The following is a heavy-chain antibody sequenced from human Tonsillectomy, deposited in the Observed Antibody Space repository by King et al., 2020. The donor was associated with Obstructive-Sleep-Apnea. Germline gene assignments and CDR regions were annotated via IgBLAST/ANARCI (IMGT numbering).Heavy chain of an antibody. CDR3: ASGDYDILTGSLYYYGMDV. J-gene: IGHJ6*02. CDR2: IYYSGST. Sequence: LQLQESGPGLVKPSETLSLTCTVSGGSISSSSYYWGWIRQPPGKGLEGIGSIYYSGSTYYNPSLKRRVTISVDTSKNQFSLKLSSVTAADTAVYYCASGDYDILTGSLYYYGMDVWGQGTTVTVSS. CDR1: GGSISSSSYY. D-gene: IGHD3-9*01. V-gene: IGHV4-39*07.